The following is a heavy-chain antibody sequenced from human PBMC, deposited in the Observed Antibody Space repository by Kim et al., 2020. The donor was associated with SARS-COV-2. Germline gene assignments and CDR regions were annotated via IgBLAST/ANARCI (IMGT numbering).Heavy chain of an antibody. CDR3: ARPPTVVTPYYYYAMDV. Sequence: GGSLRLSCAASGFTFSSYSMHWVRQAPGKGLEWVAVLSYDGSGKYYADSVKGRFTISRDNSKNTLYLQMNSLRAEDTAVYYCARPPTVVTPYYYYAMDVWGQGTTVTVSS. V-gene: IGHV3-30*04. D-gene: IGHD4-17*01. CDR1: GFTFSSYS. J-gene: IGHJ6*02. CDR2: LSYDGSGK.